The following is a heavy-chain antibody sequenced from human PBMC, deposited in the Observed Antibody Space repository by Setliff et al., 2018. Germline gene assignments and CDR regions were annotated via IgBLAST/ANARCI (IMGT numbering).Heavy chain of an antibody. CDR2: ISARTGLT. CDR1: GFTFSSYT. D-gene: IGHD5-18*01. CDR3: AKRGDTRTFDY. J-gene: IGHJ4*02. Sequence: GGSLRLSCEASGFTFSSYTMTWVRRAPGEGLEWVSGISARTGLTYYADSVKGRFTMSRDISKNTVYLHMTSLRAEDTAMYYCAKRGDTRTFDYWGQGTLVTVSS. V-gene: IGHV3-23*01.